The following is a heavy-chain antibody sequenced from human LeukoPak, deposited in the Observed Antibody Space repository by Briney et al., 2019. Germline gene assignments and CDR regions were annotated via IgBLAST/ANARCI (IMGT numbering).Heavy chain of an antibody. V-gene: IGHV4-34*01. Sequence: SETLSLTCAVHGGSFSGYYWSWIRQPPVKGLEWIGEINHSGSTNYNPSLKSRVTISVDTSKNQFSLKLSSVTAADTAVYYCARGPHYYDSSGYLNYWGQGTLVTVSS. D-gene: IGHD3-22*01. CDR2: INHSGST. CDR3: ARGPHYYDSSGYLNY. J-gene: IGHJ4*02. CDR1: GGSFSGYY.